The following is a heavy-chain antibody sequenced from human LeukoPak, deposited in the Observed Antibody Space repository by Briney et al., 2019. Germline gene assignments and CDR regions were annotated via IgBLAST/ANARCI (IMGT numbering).Heavy chain of an antibody. J-gene: IGHJ5*02. CDR1: GFTFSSYS. CDR2: ISSSSSYI. V-gene: IGHV3-21*01. Sequence: PGGSLRLSCAASGFTFSSYSMNWVRPAPGKGLEWVSSISSSSSYIYYADSVKGRSTISRDNAKNSLYLQMNSLRAEDTAVYYCARDRNYGSGSYSPWGQGTLVTVSS. CDR3: ARDRNYGSGSYSP. D-gene: IGHD3-10*01.